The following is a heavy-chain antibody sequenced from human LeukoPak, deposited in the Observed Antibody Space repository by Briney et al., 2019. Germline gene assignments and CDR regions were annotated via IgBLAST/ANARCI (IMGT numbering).Heavy chain of an antibody. J-gene: IGHJ4*02. CDR1: GFPFSSYW. CDR3: TRVGYIDEGIDY. CDR2: IKQDGSKK. V-gene: IGHV3-7*04. D-gene: IGHD5-24*01. Sequence: GGSLGLSCVASGFPFSSYWMTWVRQAPGKGLEWVANIKQDGSKKSYVDSVKGRFTISRDNAENSLYLQMNSLRAEDTAIYYCTRVGYIDEGIDYWGQGTLVTVSS.